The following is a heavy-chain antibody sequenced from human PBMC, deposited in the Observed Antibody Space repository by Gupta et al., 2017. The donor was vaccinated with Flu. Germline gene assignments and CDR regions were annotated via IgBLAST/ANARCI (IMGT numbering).Heavy chain of an antibody. D-gene: IGHD3-10*01. CDR1: GGTFSSYT. V-gene: IGHV1-69*08. J-gene: IGHJ6*02. CDR3: AREFSMVRGAQYEGIMDV. Sequence: QVQLVQSGAEVKKPGSSVKVSCKASGGTFSSYTISWLRQAPGQGLEWMGRIIPILGIANYAQKFQGRVTITADKSTSTAYMELSSLRSEDTAVYYCAREFSMVRGAQYEGIMDVWGQGTTVTGAS. CDR2: IIPILGIA.